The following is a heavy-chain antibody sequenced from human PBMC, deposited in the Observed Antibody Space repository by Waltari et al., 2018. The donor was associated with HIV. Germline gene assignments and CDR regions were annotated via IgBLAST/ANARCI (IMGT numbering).Heavy chain of an antibody. CDR3: ARGLDILTGYYHWFSDL. CDR1: GGSIPSGSYY. V-gene: IGHV4-61*02. J-gene: IGHJ2*01. Sequence: QVQLQESGPGLVKPSQTLSLTCTVSGGSIPSGSYYWTWIRQPAGKGLEWIGRVYISGSANYNPSLRSRVTMSLDTSKNQFSLKLSSVTAADTAVYYCARGLDILTGYYHWFSDLWGRGTLVTVSS. D-gene: IGHD3-9*01. CDR2: VYISGSA.